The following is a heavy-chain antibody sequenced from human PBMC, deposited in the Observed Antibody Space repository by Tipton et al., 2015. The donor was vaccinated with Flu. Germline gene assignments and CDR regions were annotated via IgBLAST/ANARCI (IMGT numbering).Heavy chain of an antibody. D-gene: IGHD3-10*01. V-gene: IGHV4-34*01. CDR2: INQSGST. CDR3: ARGGFFGNWFDP. Sequence: TLSLTCAVYGGSFSGFYWSWIRQSPGKGLEWIADINQSGSTNFNPSLKSRVSISVDPSRNQFSLSLSSVTAADTAVYYCARGGFFGNWFDPWGQGTLVTVSS. J-gene: IGHJ5*02. CDR1: GGSFSGFY.